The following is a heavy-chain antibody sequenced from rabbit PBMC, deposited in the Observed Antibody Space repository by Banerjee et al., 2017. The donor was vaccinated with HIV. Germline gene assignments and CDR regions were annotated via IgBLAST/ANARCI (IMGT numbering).Heavy chain of an antibody. V-gene: IGHV1S45*01. J-gene: IGHJ3*01. CDR1: GFSLSGYW. Sequence: QEQLEESGGDLVKPEGSLTLTCTVSGFSLSGYWMWWVRQAPGKGLEWIACIGAGSSGTTYYASWAKGRFTISKISSTTVTLQMTSLTAADTATYFCARGAGHGGYDLWGQGTLVTVS. CDR2: IGAGSSGTT. CDR3: ARGAGHGGYDL. D-gene: IGHD1-1*01.